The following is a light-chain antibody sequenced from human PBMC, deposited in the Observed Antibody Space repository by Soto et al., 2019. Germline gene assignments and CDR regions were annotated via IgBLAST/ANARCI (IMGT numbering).Light chain of an antibody. CDR3: QQYNTYWT. V-gene: IGKV1-5*01. J-gene: IGKJ1*01. CDR2: DAS. CDR1: QNVNNW. Sequence: DIQMTQFPSALSASVGDRVTITCRASQNVNNWLAWYQHKPGKAPQLLIYDASVLETGVPSRFSGSGSGTEFPLAISGLQSDEFATYYCQQYNTYWTFGPGTKVEVK.